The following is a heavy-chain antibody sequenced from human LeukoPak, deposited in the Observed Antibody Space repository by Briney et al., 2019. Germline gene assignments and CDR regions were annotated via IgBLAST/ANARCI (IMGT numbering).Heavy chain of an antibody. Sequence: ASVKVSCKASGGTFSSYVISWVRQAPGQGLEWMGRIIPIFGTANYAQKFQGRVTITTDESTSTAYMELSSLRSEDTAVYYCARALERGYSGYGLDYWAREPWSPSPQ. D-gene: IGHD5-12*01. CDR1: GGTFSSYV. CDR2: IIPIFGTA. CDR3: ARALERGYSGYGLDY. J-gene: IGHJ4*02. V-gene: IGHV1-69*05.